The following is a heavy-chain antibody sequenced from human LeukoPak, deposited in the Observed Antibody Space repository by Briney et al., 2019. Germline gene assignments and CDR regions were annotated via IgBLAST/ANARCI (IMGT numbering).Heavy chain of an antibody. J-gene: IGHJ4*02. CDR2: ISDSGGST. CDR1: GITLSNYG. D-gene: IGHD2-15*01. CDR3: ARGSYCSGVSCYYGY. V-gene: IGHV3-23*01. Sequence: GGSLRLSCAVSGITLSNYGMSWVRQAPGKGLEWVAGISDSGGSTKYADSVKGRFTIARDNRKNTLYLQVNSLRAEDTAVYYCARGSYCSGVSCYYGYWGQGTLVTVSS.